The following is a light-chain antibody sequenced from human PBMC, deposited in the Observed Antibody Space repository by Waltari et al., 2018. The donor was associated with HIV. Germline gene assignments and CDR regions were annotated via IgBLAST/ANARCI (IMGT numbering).Light chain of an antibody. CDR2: EVN. J-gene: IGLJ2*01. V-gene: IGLV2-23*02. Sequence: QSALTQPASVSASPGPSITMSCTGTSSAVGSYNLVPWYQQPPGKAPKLIIYEVNKRPPGITNRFSGFKSGNTASLTITGLQAEDEADYHCCSYAIGGTFVFGGGTKVTVL. CDR1: SSAVGSYNL. CDR3: CSYAIGGTFV.